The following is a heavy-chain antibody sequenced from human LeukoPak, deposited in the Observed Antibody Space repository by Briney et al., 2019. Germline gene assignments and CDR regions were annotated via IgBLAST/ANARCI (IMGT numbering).Heavy chain of an antibody. V-gene: IGHV4-4*09. CDR3: ARHGDVRYFDWLKDGFDY. CDR1: GGSISSYY. D-gene: IGHD3-9*01. Sequence: SETLSLTCTVFGGSISSYYWSWIRKPPGKGLEWIGYIYNSGITNKNPSLKSRVTISGDTSKNQFSLKLSSVTAADTAVYYCARHGDVRYFDWLKDGFDYWGQGALVTVSS. J-gene: IGHJ4*02. CDR2: IYNSGIT.